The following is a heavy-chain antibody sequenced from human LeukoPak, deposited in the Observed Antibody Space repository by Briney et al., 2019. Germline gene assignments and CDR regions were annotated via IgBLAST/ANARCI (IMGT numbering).Heavy chain of an antibody. CDR3: ATDYGGYSKY. J-gene: IGHJ4*02. Sequence: SVKVSCKASGGSLNDYAISWIRQAPGRGLEWMGRIIPMFGRANYAQKFQGRVTITADKSTNTAYMELSSLRSEDTAMFYCATDYGGYSKYWGQGTLVTVSS. V-gene: IGHV1-69*04. CDR2: IIPMFGRA. D-gene: IGHD4-23*01. CDR1: GGSLNDYA.